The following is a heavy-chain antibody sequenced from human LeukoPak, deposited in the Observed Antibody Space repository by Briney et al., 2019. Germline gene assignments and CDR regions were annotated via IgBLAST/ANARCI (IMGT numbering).Heavy chain of an antibody. D-gene: IGHD4-17*01. V-gene: IGHV3-23*01. Sequence: GGSLRLSCAASGFTFGAFAMAWVRQAPGKGLEWVSGILASGRTTYYADSVKGRFTISRDNSKNTVYLQMDSLGAVDTAIYFCAKDLNSGDGKWEFDPWGQGTLVTVP. CDR2: ILASGRTT. CDR1: GFTFGAFA. CDR3: AKDLNSGDGKWEFDP. J-gene: IGHJ5*02.